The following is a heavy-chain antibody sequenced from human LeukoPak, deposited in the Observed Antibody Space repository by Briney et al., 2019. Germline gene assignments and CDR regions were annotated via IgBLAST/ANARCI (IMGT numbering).Heavy chain of an antibody. D-gene: IGHD6-19*01. CDR1: RFTFSNAW. CDR2: IKSKTESGTT. Sequence: GGSLRLSCAASRFTFSNAWMTWVRQAPGKGLEWVGRIKSKTESGTTDYAAPVKGRFTISREDSEKTVYLQMNSLKTEDTAVYYCSTGEWLVLDYGGQGTLVT. J-gene: IGHJ4*02. CDR3: STGEWLVLDY. V-gene: IGHV3-15*01.